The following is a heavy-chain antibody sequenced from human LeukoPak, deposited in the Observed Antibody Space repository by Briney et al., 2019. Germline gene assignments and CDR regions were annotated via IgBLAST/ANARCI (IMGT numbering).Heavy chain of an antibody. J-gene: IGHJ4*02. Sequence: ASVKVSCKASGYTFTGYYMHWVRQAPGQGLEWMGWINPNSGGTNYAQKFQGRVTMTRDTSISTAHMELSRLRSDDTAVYYCARGESNTYYYGSGSYFGTRIDYWGQGTLVTVSS. CDR3: ARGESNTYYYGSGSYFGTRIDY. CDR1: GYTFTGYY. CDR2: INPNSGGT. D-gene: IGHD3-10*01. V-gene: IGHV1-2*02.